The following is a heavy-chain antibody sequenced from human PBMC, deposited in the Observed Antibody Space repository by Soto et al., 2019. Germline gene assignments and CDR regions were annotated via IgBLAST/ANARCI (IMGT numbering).Heavy chain of an antibody. J-gene: IGHJ5*02. CDR3: AKPTVNYGWFGP. CDR1: GFTFSSYG. Sequence: QVQLVESGGGVVQPGRSLRLSCAASGFTFSSYGMHWVRQAPGKGLEWVSVISYEGSNKYYADSVKGRFTISRDNSKNTLHLQMNSLRAEDTAVYYCAKPTVNYGWFGPWGQGTLVTVSS. D-gene: IGHD4-17*01. CDR2: ISYEGSNK. V-gene: IGHV3-30*18.